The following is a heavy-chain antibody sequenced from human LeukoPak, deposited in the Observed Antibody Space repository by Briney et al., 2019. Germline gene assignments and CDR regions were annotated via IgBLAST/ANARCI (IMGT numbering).Heavy chain of an antibody. CDR1: GGSISSYY. J-gene: IGHJ4*02. D-gene: IGHD1-26*01. Sequence: SETLSLTCTVSGGSISSYYWSWIRQPPGKGLEWIGYIDNSGRTNYNPSLKSRVTISVDTSKNQFSLKLSSVTAADTAVYSCARNSESYSFDYWGQGTLVTVSS. V-gene: IGHV4-59*01. CDR3: ARNSESYSFDY. CDR2: IDNSGRT.